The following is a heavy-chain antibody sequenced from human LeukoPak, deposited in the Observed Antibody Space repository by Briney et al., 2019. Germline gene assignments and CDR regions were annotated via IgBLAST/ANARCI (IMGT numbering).Heavy chain of an antibody. CDR3: AKDHGRRYCSSTSCYTPDNWFDP. V-gene: IGHV3-23*01. D-gene: IGHD2-2*02. J-gene: IGHJ5*02. Sequence: PGGSLRLSCAVSGFTFSSYAMSWVRQAPGKGLEWVSAISGSGGSTYYADSVKGRFTISRDNSKNTLYLQMNSLRAEDTAVYYCAKDHGRRYCSSTSCYTPDNWFDPWGQGTLVTVSS. CDR2: ISGSGGST. CDR1: GFTFSSYA.